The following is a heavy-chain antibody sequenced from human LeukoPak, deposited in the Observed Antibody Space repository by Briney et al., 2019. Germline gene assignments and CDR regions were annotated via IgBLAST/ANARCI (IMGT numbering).Heavy chain of an antibody. CDR2: ISSSGST. J-gene: IGHJ4*02. D-gene: IGHD6-13*01. CDR3: ARRLAAAAGGGFDY. V-gene: IGHV4-59*08. Sequence: PSETLSLTCTVSGGSINGYYWSWIRQPPGKGLEWIGYISSSGSTNYNPSLASRVTISLDTSRNEFSLMLSSVTATDTAVYYCARRLAAAAGGGFDYWGQGTLVTVSS. CDR1: GGSINGYY.